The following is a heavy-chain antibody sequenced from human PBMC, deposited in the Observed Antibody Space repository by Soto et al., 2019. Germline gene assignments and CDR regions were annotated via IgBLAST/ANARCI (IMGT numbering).Heavy chain of an antibody. CDR2: ISGSGSST. Sequence: GGSLRLSCAASGFTFSNYAMNWVRQAPGKGLEWVSVISGSGSSTYYADSVKGRFSISRDHSKNTLYLQMSSLRADDTAVYYCARRSPSWAFDIWGQGTMVTVSS. J-gene: IGHJ3*02. V-gene: IGHV3-23*01. CDR3: ARRSPSWAFDI. CDR1: GFTFSNYA. D-gene: IGHD2-15*01.